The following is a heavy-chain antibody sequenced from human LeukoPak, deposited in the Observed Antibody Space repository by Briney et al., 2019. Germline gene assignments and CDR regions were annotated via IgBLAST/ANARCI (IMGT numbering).Heavy chain of an antibody. J-gene: IGHJ6*03. CDR3: ARDSYYDSSGYPSRRYYYYMDV. CDR2: ISGSGGST. Sequence: GGSLRLSCAASGFTFSSYAMSWVRQAPGKGLEWVSAISGSGGSTYYADSVKGRFTISRDNSKNTLYLQMNSLRAEDTAVYYCARDSYYDSSGYPSRRYYYYMDVWGKGTTVTVSS. V-gene: IGHV3-23*01. CDR1: GFTFSSYA. D-gene: IGHD3-22*01.